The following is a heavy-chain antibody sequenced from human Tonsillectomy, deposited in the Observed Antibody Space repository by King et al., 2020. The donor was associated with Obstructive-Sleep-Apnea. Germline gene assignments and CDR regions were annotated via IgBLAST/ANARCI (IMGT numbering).Heavy chain of an antibody. Sequence: VQLLQSGGGLVQPGGSLRLSCAASGFTFSSYAMSCVRQAPGKGLEWVSAVSGNAANIFYADSVKGRFTISRDNSKNTLFLQMNSLRAEDTALYYCAKDLTVGHTTGGTGVDYWGQGSLVTVSS. D-gene: IGHD4-23*01. J-gene: IGHJ4*02. CDR3: AKDLTVGHTTGGTGVDY. CDR2: VSGNAANI. V-gene: IGHV3-23*01. CDR1: GFTFSSYA.